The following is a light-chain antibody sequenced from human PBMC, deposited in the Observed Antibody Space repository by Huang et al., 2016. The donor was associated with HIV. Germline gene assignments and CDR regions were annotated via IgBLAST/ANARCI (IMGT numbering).Light chain of an antibody. CDR2: DTS. CDR3: QQRSNWPPWT. CDR1: QSVSSD. V-gene: IGKV3-11*01. Sequence: EIVLTQSPATLYLSPGERATLSCRASQSVSSDLAWYQQKPGQAPRLLICDTSSRATVLPARFSGSGSGTDFTLTISSLEPEDFAVYYCQQRSNWPPWTFGQGTKVEIK. J-gene: IGKJ1*01.